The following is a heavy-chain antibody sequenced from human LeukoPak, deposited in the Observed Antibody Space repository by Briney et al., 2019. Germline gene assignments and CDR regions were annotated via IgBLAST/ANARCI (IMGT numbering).Heavy chain of an antibody. CDR3: ARETGYAYGRAPLDY. V-gene: IGHV1-69*13. CDR1: GGTFSSYA. D-gene: IGHD3-10*01. Sequence: SVKVSCKASGGTFSSYATSWVRQAPGQGLEWMGVVIPIFGTANYAQKFQSRVTITADESTSTAYMELSSLRADDTAVYYCARETGYAYGRAPLDYWGQGTLVTVSS. J-gene: IGHJ4*02. CDR2: VIPIFGTA.